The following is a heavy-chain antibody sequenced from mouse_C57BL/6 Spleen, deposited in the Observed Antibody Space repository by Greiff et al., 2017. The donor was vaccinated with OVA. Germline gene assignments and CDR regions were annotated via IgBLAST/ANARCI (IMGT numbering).Heavy chain of an antibody. D-gene: IGHD1-1*01. CDR1: GFTFSSYA. J-gene: IGHJ2*01. CDR2: ISDGGSYT. CDR3: ARGTTVVAKGYFDY. V-gene: IGHV5-4*03. Sequence: EVKLQESGGGLVKPGGSLKLSCAASGFTFSSYAMSWVRQTPEKRLEWVATISDGGSYTYYPDNVKGRFTISRDNAKNNLYLQMSHLKSEDTAMYYCARGTTVVAKGYFDYWGQGTTLTVSS.